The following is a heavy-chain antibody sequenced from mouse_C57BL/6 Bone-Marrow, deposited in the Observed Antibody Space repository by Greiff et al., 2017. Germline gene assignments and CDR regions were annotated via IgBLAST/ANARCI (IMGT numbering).Heavy chain of an antibody. CDR3: ARNRNPFLYYAMDY. J-gene: IGHJ4*01. CDR1: GFSLTSYG. Sequence: QVQLKESGPGLVQPSQSLSITCTVSGFSLTSYGVHWVRQSPGKGLEWLGVIWSGGSTDYNAAFISRLSISKDNSKSQVFFKMNSLQADDTAIYYCARNRNPFLYYAMDYWGQGTSVTVSS. CDR2: IWSGGST. V-gene: IGHV2-2*01.